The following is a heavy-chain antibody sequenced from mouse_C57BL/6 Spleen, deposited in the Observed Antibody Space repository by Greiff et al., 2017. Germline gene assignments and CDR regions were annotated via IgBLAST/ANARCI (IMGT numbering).Heavy chain of an antibody. CDR1: GYTFTSYG. Sequence: QVQLQQSGAELARPGASVKLSCKASGYTFTSYGISWVKQRTGPGLEWIGEIYPRSGNTYYNEKFKGKATLTADKSSSTAYMELRSLTSEDSAVYFCARWGGDAMDYWGQGTSVTVSS. CDR2: IYPRSGNT. CDR3: ARWGGDAMDY. V-gene: IGHV1-81*01. J-gene: IGHJ4*01.